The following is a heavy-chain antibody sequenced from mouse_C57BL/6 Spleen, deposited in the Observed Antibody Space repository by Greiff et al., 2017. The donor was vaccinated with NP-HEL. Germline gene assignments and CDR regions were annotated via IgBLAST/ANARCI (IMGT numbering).Heavy chain of an antibody. CDR2: ISSGSSTI. J-gene: IGHJ3*01. CDR3: ARGDGYYPWFAY. D-gene: IGHD2-3*01. V-gene: IGHV5-17*01. Sequence: EVQVVESGGGLVKPGGSLKLSCAASGFTFSDYGMHWVRQAPEKGLEWVAYISSGSSTIYYADTVKGRFTISRDNAKNTLFLQMTSLRSEDTAMYYCARGDGYYPWFAYWGQGTLVTVSA. CDR1: GFTFSDYG.